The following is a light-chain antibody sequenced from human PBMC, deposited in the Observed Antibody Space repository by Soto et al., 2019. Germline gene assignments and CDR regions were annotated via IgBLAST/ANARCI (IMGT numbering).Light chain of an antibody. V-gene: IGKV3-15*01. CDR3: QRYNNWPLT. J-gene: IGKJ4*01. CDR2: DTS. CDR1: QGIGDT. Sequence: VMTQSPDSLALSLGERATINCRASQGIGDTLAWYQHKPGQTPRLLIYDTSTRATGVPARFSGSRSGTEFTLTINSLQSEDFAVYYCQRYNNWPLTFGGGTKVDIK.